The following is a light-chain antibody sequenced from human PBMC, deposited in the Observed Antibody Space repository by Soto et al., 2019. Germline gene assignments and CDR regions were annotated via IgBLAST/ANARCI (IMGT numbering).Light chain of an antibody. Sequence: DIQMTQSPSSLSASVGDRITIACQASHDINNYLSWFQQKPGKAPRLLIYDASNLEAGVPSGFSGSGSGTDFTFTINSLQPEDIATYFCQQYDDLPYTFGQGTNLEIK. J-gene: IGKJ2*01. CDR3: QQYDDLPYT. CDR1: HDINNY. CDR2: DAS. V-gene: IGKV1-33*01.